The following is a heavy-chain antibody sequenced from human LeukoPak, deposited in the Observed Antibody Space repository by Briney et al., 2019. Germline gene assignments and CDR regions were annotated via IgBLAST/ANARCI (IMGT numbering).Heavy chain of an antibody. J-gene: IGHJ4*02. CDR1: GFTVSGTH. CDR3: AKDEATSGGGLAS. CDR2: MYTGGTT. Sequence: GGSLRLSCAASGFTVSGTHMSWVRQAPGKGLEWVSAMYTGGTTYYADSVKGRFTISRDNSRNTLFLHMSSLRAADTAVYYCAKDEATSGGGLASWGQGTLVTVSS. D-gene: IGHD3-16*01. V-gene: IGHV3-53*01.